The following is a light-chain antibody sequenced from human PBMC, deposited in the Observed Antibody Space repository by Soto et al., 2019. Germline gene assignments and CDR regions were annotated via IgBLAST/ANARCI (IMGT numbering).Light chain of an antibody. Sequence: EIVLTQSPATLSLSPGERATLSCRASQSVGSYLAWYQQKPGQAPRLLIYDASNRATGIPARFSGSGSGTDFTLTISRLEPEDVAVYFCQWRSSWLTCGGGTKVEIK. J-gene: IGKJ4*01. V-gene: IGKV3-11*01. CDR1: QSVGSY. CDR2: DAS. CDR3: QWRSSWLT.